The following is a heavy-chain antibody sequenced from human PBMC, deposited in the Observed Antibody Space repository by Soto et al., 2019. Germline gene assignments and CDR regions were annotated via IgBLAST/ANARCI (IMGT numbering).Heavy chain of an antibody. CDR1: GFSLSNARMG. CDR2: IFSNDEK. CDR3: ARSTYYYYYMDV. Sequence: SGPTLVNPTETLTLTCTVSGFSLSNARMGVSWIRQPPGKALEWLAHIFSNDEKSYSTSLKSRLTISKDASKSQVVLTMTNMDPVDTATYYCARSTYYYYYMDVWGKGTTVTVSS. J-gene: IGHJ6*03. V-gene: IGHV2-26*01.